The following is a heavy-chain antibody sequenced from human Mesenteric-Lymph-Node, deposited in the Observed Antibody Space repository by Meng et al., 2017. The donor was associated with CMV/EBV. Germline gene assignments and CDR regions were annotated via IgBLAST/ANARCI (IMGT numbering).Heavy chain of an antibody. V-gene: IGHV4-39*01. D-gene: IGHD5/OR15-5a*01. J-gene: IGHJ4*02. CDR2: AHYSGRT. CDR3: ARSFPSIVSPRLDPFGD. Sequence: LRQSGPVQAKLSEPLSLTAVSSGDSSSIFCNWACLRGPPGSGLEWIGSAHYSGRTYSGPSPRSRVTVSIVTSKNQLSLRLTSVTAADTALYYCARSFPSIVSPRLDPFGDWGQGTLVTVSS. CDR1: GDSSSIFCN.